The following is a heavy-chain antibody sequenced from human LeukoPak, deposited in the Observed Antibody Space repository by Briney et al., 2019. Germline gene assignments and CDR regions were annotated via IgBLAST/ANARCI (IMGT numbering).Heavy chain of an antibody. CDR1: GGTFSSYA. Sequence: ASVKVSCKASGGTFSSYAISWVRQAPGQGLEWMGGIIPIFGTANYAQKFQGRVTITADKSTSTAYMELSSLRSEDTAVYYCARRGLTTVTTPFEFDYWGQGTLVTVSS. J-gene: IGHJ4*02. D-gene: IGHD4-17*01. V-gene: IGHV1-69*06. CDR3: ARRGLTTVTTPFEFDY. CDR2: IIPIFGTA.